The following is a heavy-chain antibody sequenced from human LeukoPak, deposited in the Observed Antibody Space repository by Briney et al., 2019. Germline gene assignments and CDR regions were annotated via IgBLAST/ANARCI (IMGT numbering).Heavy chain of an antibody. V-gene: IGHV4-39*07. CDR1: GGSISSSNYY. CDR2: VYYSGST. Sequence: SETLSLTCTVSGGSISSSNYYWGWIRQPPGKGLEWIGSVYYSGSTDYNPSLKSRVTISVDTSKNQFSLRLGSVTAADTAIYYCARDLYYYYYIDVWGKGTTVTVSS. J-gene: IGHJ6*03. CDR3: ARDLYYYYYIDV.